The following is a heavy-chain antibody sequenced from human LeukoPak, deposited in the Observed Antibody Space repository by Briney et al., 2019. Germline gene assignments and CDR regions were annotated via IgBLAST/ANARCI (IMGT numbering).Heavy chain of an antibody. D-gene: IGHD5-12*01. J-gene: IGHJ4*02. V-gene: IGHV3-7*01. CDR2: INQDGTEK. CDR1: GFSFTTYW. CDR3: ARVESAYDFDY. Sequence: GESLRLSCAASGFSFTTYWMSWVRQAPGKGLEWVANINQDGTEKHYGDSVKGRFTISRDNAKNSLFLQMNSLRAEDTAVYYCARVESAYDFDYWGQGTLVTVSS.